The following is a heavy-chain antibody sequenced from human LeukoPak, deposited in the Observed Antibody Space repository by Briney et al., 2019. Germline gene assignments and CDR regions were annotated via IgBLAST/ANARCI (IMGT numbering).Heavy chain of an antibody. CDR2: ISPSGGST. CDR3: ARAPVRIKWELPTGSPLDY. CDR1: GYTFTSYY. D-gene: IGHD1-26*01. J-gene: IGHJ4*02. Sequence: ASVKVSCKASGYTFTSYYMHWVRQAPGQGLEWMGIISPSGGSTSYAQKFQGRVTMTRDTSTSTVYMELSSLRSEDTAVYYCARAPVRIKWELPTGSPLDYWGQGTLVTVSS. V-gene: IGHV1-46*01.